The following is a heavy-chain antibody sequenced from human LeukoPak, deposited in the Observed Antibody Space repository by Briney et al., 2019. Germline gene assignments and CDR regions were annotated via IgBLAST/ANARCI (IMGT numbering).Heavy chain of an antibody. CDR2: INGSGRA. V-gene: IGHV4-34*01. CDR3: ARDAREGMDV. J-gene: IGHJ6*02. CDR1: GGSFSGYH. Sequence: SETLSLTCAVYGGSFSGYHWSWIRQTPGKGLEWIGEINGSGRATYNPSLKSRVTISVDTSKNQFSLKLSSVTAADTAVYYCARDAREGMDVWGQGTTVTVSS.